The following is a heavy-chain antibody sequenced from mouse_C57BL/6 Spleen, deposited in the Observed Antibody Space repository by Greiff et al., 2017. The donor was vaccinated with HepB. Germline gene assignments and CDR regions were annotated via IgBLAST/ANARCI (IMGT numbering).Heavy chain of an antibody. CDR2: ISSGSSTI. D-gene: IGHD1-1*01. V-gene: IGHV5-17*01. CDR1: GFTFSDYG. CDR3: AREALYYGSSYDY. Sequence: EVHLVESGGGLVKPGGSLKLSCAASGFTFSDYGMHWVRQAPEKGLEWVAYISSGSSTIYYADTVKGRFTISRDNAKNTLFLQMTSLRSEDTAMYYCAREALYYGSSYDYWGQGTTLTVSS. J-gene: IGHJ2*01.